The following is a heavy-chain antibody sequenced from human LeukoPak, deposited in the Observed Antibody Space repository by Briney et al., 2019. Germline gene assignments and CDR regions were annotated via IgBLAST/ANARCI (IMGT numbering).Heavy chain of an antibody. J-gene: IGHJ4*02. CDR2: IKQDGSEK. CDR3: ARAIVVPAAILYYFDY. D-gene: IGHD2-2*01. CDR1: GFTFSSYW. Sequence: GGSLRLSCAASGFTFSSYWMSWVRQAPGKGLEWVVNIKQDGSEKYYVDSVKGRFTISRDNAKNSLYLQMNSLRAEDTAVYYCARAIVVPAAILYYFDYWGQGTLVTVSS. V-gene: IGHV3-7*01.